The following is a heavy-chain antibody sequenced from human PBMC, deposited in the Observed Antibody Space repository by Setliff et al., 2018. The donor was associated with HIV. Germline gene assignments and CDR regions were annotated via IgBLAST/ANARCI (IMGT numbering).Heavy chain of an antibody. J-gene: IGHJ6*03. CDR2: ISADNANT. CDR1: GYTFTSYG. V-gene: IGHV1-18*01. D-gene: IGHD3-10*01. CDR3: ARDGGYYYYLDV. Sequence: ASVKVSCKASGYTFTSYGISWVRQAPGQGLEWMGWISADNANTNYAQELQGRVTMTTDTSTSTAYMELRSLRSDDTAVYYCARDGGYYYYLDVWGKGTTGTVSS.